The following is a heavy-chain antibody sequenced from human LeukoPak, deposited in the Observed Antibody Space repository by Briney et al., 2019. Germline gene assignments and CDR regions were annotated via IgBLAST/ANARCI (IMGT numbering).Heavy chain of an antibody. V-gene: IGHV1-8*01. CDR2: MNPNSGNT. CDR1: GYTFTSYD. D-gene: IGHD6-6*01. CDR3: ARGVIAARLTNTH. J-gene: IGHJ4*02. Sequence: ASVKVSCKASGYTFTSYDINWVRQATGQGLEWMGWMNPNSGNTGYAQKFQGRVTMTRNTSISTAYMELSSLRPEDTAVYYCARGVIAARLTNTHWGQGTLVTVSS.